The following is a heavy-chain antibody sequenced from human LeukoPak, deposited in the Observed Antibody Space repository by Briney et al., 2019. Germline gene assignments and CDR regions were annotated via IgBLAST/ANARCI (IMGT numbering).Heavy chain of an antibody. D-gene: IGHD1-26*01. Sequence: SETLSLTCTVSGGSISSGDYYWSWIRQPPGKGLEWIGYIYYSGSTYYNPSLKSRVTISVDTSKNQFSLKLSSVTAADTAVYYCARETSGRHEAFDIWGQGTMVTVSS. CDR3: ARETSGRHEAFDI. CDR2: IYYSGST. J-gene: IGHJ3*02. V-gene: IGHV4-30-4*08. CDR1: GGSISSGDYY.